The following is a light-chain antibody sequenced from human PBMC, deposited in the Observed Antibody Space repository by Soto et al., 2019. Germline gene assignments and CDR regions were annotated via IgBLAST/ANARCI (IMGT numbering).Light chain of an antibody. CDR3: QQSYSSPPT. CDR1: QSISNH. V-gene: IGKV1-39*01. CDR2: AAS. J-gene: IGKJ1*01. Sequence: DIQLTQSPSSLSASVEDTVIITCLASQSISNHLNWYQQNPGKAPKLLIFAASMLQSGVPSRFSGSRSGPYFTLTISSLQPEDFATYYCQQSYSSPPTFGQGTKVDIK.